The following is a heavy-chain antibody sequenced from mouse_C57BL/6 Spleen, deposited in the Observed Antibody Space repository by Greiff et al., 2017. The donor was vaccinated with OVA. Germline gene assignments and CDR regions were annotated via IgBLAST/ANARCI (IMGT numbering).Heavy chain of an antibody. CDR1: GYTFTDYY. D-gene: IGHD6-2*01. CDR2: INPNNGGT. V-gene: IGHV1-26*01. CDR3: ARVSDY. J-gene: IGHJ2*01. Sequence: EVQLQQSGPELVKPGASVKISCKASGYTFTDYYMNWVKQSHGKSLEWIGDINPNNGGTSYNQKFKGKATLTVVKSSSTAYMELRSLTSEDSAVYYCARVSDYWGQGTTLTVSS.